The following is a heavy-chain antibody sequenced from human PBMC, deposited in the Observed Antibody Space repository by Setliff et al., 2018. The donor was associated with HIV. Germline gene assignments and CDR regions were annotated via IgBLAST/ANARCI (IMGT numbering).Heavy chain of an antibody. CDR1: RTTFSGYG. D-gene: IGHD6-13*01. J-gene: IGHJ6*02. V-gene: IGHV3-30*03. Sequence: SLRLSCRGFRTTFSGYGLNWVRQAPGKGLEWVAVISFDGSSKYYADSVKGRFTISRDNSEGTLYLQMNSLRPEDTAVYYCARDCRVGWVFTYGMDVWGQGTLVTVSS. CDR2: ISFDGSSK. CDR3: ARDCRVGWVFTYGMDV.